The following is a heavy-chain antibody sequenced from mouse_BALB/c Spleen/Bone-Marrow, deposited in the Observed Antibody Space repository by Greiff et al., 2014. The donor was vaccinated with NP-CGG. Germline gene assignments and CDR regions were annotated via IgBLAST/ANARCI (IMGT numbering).Heavy chain of an antibody. CDR3: ANLYGYLFDY. Sequence: QVQLQQSGPQLVRPGTSVKISCKASGYSFTSYWMHWVKQRPGQGLEWIGMIDPSDSETRLNQKFKDKATLTVDKSSSTAYMQLSSPTSEDSAVYYRANLYGYLFDYWGQGTTLTVSS. J-gene: IGHJ2*01. D-gene: IGHD2-2*01. CDR2: IDPSDSET. V-gene: IGHV1S127*01. CDR1: GYSFTSYW.